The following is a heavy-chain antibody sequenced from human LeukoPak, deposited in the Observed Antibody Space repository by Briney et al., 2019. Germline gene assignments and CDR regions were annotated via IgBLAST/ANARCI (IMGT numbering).Heavy chain of an antibody. CDR2: MNPNSGNT. D-gene: IGHD2-2*02. CDR3: ARGLRYCSSTSCYTGIVWFDP. J-gene: IGHJ5*02. Sequence: ASVKVSCKASGYTFTSYDINWVRQAPGQGLEWMGWMNPNSGNTGYAQKFQGRVTMTRNTSISTAYMELSSLRSEDTAVYYCARGLRYCSSTSCYTGIVWFDPWGQGTLVTVSS. V-gene: IGHV1-8*01. CDR1: GYTFTSYD.